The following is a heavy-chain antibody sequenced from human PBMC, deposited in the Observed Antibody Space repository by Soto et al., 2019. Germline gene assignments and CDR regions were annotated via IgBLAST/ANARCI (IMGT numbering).Heavy chain of an antibody. CDR3: ERDCINAICTYAMDV. D-gene: IGHD2-8*01. CDR1: GDSVSSNSAA. V-gene: IGHV6-1*01. Sequence: PSQTLSLTCAISGDSVSSNSAAWVWIRQSPSRGLEWLGRTYYRSKWYNDYAVSVKSRLTISPDTSKNQVSLQLRSVTPEDTAVYYCERDCINAICTYAMDVWGQGTTVTVSS. J-gene: IGHJ6*02. CDR2: TYYRSKWYN.